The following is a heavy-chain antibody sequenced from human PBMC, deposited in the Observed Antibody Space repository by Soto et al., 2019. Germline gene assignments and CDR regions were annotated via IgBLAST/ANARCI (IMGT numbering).Heavy chain of an antibody. CDR3: ARDKDKVMVWFPTFEY. CDR2: ISHDGNNI. CDR1: GFTFSNFA. D-gene: IGHD3-3*01. V-gene: IGHV3-30*03. J-gene: IGHJ4*02. Sequence: VHLVESGGGVVQPGRSLRLSCAASGFTFSNFALHWVRQAPGKGLEWVAVISHDGNNIYQADSVKGRFTVSRDNSKSTMYLEMNSLRDEDTAVYYCARDKDKVMVWFPTFEYWGQGTLVTVS.